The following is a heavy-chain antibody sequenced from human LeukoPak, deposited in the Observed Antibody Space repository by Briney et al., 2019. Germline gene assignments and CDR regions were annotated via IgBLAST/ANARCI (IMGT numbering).Heavy chain of an antibody. CDR2: ISAYNGNT. V-gene: IGHV1-18*01. CDR1: GYTFTSHG. J-gene: IGHJ4*02. CDR3: ARYSSGWYHFDS. D-gene: IGHD6-19*01. Sequence: ASVKVSCKASGYTFTSHGISWVRQAPGQGLEWMGWISAYNGNTNYAQKLQGRVTMTTGTSTSTAYMELRSLRSDDTAVYYCARYSSGWYHFDSWGQGTLVTVSS.